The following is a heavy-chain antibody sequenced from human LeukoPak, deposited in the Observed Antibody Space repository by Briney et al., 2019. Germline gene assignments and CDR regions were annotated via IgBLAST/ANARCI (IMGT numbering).Heavy chain of an antibody. CDR2: IYSGST. Sequence: SETLSLTCTVSGGSISSGDYYWSWIRQPPGKGLEWIGYIYSGSTYYNPSLKSRVTISVDASRNQFSLKLSSVTAADTAVYYCARARGQVGATWRIDYWGQGTLVTVSS. CDR1: GGSISSGDYY. J-gene: IGHJ4*02. V-gene: IGHV4-30-4*02. D-gene: IGHD1-26*01. CDR3: ARARGQVGATWRIDY.